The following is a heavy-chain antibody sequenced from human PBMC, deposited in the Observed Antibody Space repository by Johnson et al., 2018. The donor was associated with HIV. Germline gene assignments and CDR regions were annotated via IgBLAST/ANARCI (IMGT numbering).Heavy chain of an antibody. CDR3: AKVGTGYTSSSVGAFDI. CDR1: GFTFSNAW. Sequence: VQLVESGGGLVKPGGSLRLSCAASGFTFSNAWMHWVRQAPGKGLVWVSRINSDGSSTSYADSVKGRFTISRDNSKNTFYLQMNSLRVEDTAVYYCAKVGTGYTSSSVGAFDIWGQGTMVTVSS. CDR2: INSDGSST. D-gene: IGHD6-19*01. V-gene: IGHV3-74*02. J-gene: IGHJ3*02.